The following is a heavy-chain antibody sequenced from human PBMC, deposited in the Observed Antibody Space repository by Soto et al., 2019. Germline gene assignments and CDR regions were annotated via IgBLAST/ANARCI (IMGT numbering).Heavy chain of an antibody. CDR2: IWYDGSNK. Sequence: GGFLRLSCASSGFTFISYGMHSVRHAPGKGLDGVAVIWYDGSNKYYADSVKGRFTISRDNSKNTLYLQMNSLRAEDTAVYYCAREAVAGTFDYWGQGTLVTVSS. D-gene: IGHD6-19*01. V-gene: IGHV3-33*01. CDR1: GFTFISYG. J-gene: IGHJ4*02. CDR3: AREAVAGTFDY.